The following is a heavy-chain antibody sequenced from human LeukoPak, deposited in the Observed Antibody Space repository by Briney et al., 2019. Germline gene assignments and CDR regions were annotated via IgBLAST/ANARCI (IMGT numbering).Heavy chain of an antibody. D-gene: IGHD2-21*01. CDR3: ATNLAYCGGDCYRPIDY. J-gene: IGHJ4*02. CDR2: IIPIFGTA. Sequence: SVKVSCKPSGGTFISYAISWVPHAPGQGLEWMGGIIPIFGTANYAQKFQGRVTITADESTSTAYMELSSLRSEDTAVYYCATNLAYCGGDCYRPIDYWGQGTLVTVSS. V-gene: IGHV1-69*01. CDR1: GGTFISYA.